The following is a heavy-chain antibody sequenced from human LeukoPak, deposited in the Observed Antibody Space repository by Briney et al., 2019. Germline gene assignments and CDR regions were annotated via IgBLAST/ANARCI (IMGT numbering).Heavy chain of an antibody. CDR3: ARALPGYYDTRGRYYYMDV. Sequence: GGSLRLSCAASGFTFSDYSVNWVRHAPGKGPEWVSSISYSSSYIYYVDSVKGRFTISRDNAKNSLYLQMHSLRAEDTAVYYCARALPGYYDTRGRYYYMDVWGKGTTVTVSS. J-gene: IGHJ6*03. CDR2: ISYSSSYI. D-gene: IGHD3-22*01. V-gene: IGHV3-21*01. CDR1: GFTFSDYS.